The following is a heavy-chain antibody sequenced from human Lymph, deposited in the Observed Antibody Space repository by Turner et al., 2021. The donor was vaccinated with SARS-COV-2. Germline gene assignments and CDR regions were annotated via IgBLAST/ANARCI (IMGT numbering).Heavy chain of an antibody. CDR2: NIPNFGTT. Sequence: QVQLVQSGAEVTKPGSSVKVSCKASGGTFSKYTISWVRQAPGQGLEWMIGNIPNFGTTNYAQKFQGRVTITTDESTTTAYMELSSLRSEDTAVYYCARDGWSGGSPAWWFDPWGQGTLVTVSS. CDR1: GGTFSKYT. V-gene: IGHV1-69*01. CDR3: ARDGWSGGSPAWWFDP. D-gene: IGHD3-3*01. J-gene: IGHJ5*02.